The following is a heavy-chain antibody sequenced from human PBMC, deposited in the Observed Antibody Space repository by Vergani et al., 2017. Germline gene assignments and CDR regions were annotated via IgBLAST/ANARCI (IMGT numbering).Heavy chain of an antibody. CDR1: GFTFSSYS. Sequence: EVQLVESGGGLVKPGGSLRLSCAASGFTFSSYSMNWVRQAPGKGLEWVSSISSSSSYIYYADSVKGRFTISRDNAKNSLYLQMNSLRAEDTAVYYCARGYGLRLGELSLYRAVRFDYWGQGSLVTVSS. CDR3: ARGYGLRLGELSLYRAVRFDY. CDR2: ISSSSSYI. D-gene: IGHD3-16*02. V-gene: IGHV3-21*01. J-gene: IGHJ4*02.